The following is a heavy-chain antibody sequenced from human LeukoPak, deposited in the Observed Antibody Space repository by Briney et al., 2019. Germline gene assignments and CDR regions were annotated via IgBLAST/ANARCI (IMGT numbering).Heavy chain of an antibody. CDR1: GFTFSNYE. J-gene: IGHJ4*02. CDR3: ARRGYNYGYGDS. CDR2: ISSTGSTI. Sequence: VQPGGSLRLSCAASGFTFSNYEMNWVRQAPGKGLEWVSYISSTGSTIYYADSVKGRFTISRDNAKNSLFLQLNSLRAEDTAVYYCARRGYNYGYGDSWGQGTLVTVSS. V-gene: IGHV3-48*03. D-gene: IGHD5-18*01.